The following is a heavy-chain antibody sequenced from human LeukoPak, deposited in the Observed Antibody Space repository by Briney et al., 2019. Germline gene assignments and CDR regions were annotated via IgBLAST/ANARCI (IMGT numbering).Heavy chain of an antibody. Sequence: SKTLSLTCNVSGDSMSNYYWNWVRQPAGKGLEWIGLIHTSGSSNYHPSLKSRVTMSVETSKNRVTLRLISVTAADTAIYYCAGRSTGVRGVNGWFDPWGQGTLVIVSS. CDR3: AGRSTGVRGVNGWFDP. V-gene: IGHV4-4*07. D-gene: IGHD3-10*01. J-gene: IGHJ5*02. CDR1: GDSMSNYY. CDR2: IHTSGSS.